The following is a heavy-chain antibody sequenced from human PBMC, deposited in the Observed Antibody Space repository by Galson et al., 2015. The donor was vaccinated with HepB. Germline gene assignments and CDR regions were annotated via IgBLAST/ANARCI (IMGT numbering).Heavy chain of an antibody. CDR2: TYYRSKWYN. V-gene: IGHV6-1*01. J-gene: IGHJ4*02. D-gene: IGHD6-13*01. CDR1: GDSVSSNSAA. Sequence: CAISGDSVSSNSAAWNWIRQSPSRGLEWLGRTYYRSKWYNDYAVSVRSRITINPDTSKNQFSLQLNSVTPEDTAVYYCARGSSSGPLTHLDYWGQGTLVTVSS. CDR3: ARGSSSGPLTHLDY.